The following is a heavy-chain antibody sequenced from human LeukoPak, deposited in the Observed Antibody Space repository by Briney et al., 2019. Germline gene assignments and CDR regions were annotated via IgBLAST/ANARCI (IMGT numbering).Heavy chain of an antibody. Sequence: GGSLRLSCAASGFTFSSYAMSWVRQAPGKGLEWVSAISGSGDSTYYADSVKGRFTISRDNSKNTLYLQMNSLRAEDTAVHYCAKDVAVAGPIGYWGQGTLVTVSS. CDR2: ISGSGDST. V-gene: IGHV3-23*01. J-gene: IGHJ4*02. CDR3: AKDVAVAGPIGY. D-gene: IGHD6-19*01. CDR1: GFTFSSYA.